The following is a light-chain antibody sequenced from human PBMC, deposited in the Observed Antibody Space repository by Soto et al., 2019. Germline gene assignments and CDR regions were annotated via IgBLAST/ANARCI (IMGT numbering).Light chain of an antibody. CDR3: QQYGSSLYT. Sequence: EVVLTQSPGTLSLSPGERGTLSCRASQSVSDNNLAWYQVRPGQAPRLLIYGASRRATGIPDRFSGRGSGTDFTLTISRLEPDDFAVYYCQQYGSSLYTFGQGTKVVIK. V-gene: IGKV3-20*01. CDR1: QSVSDNN. J-gene: IGKJ2*01. CDR2: GAS.